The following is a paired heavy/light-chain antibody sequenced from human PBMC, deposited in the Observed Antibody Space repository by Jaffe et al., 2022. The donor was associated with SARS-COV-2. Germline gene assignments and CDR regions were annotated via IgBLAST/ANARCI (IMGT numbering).Light chain of an antibody. CDR1: QGISSW. CDR2: AAS. V-gene: IGKV1-12*01. CDR3: QQANSSPT. J-gene: IGKJ4*01. Sequence: DIQMTQSPSSVSASVGDRVTITCRASQGISSWLAWYQQKPGKAPKLLIYAASSLQSGVPSRFSGSGSGTDFTLTISSLQPEDFATYYCQQANSSPTFGGGTKVEIK.
Heavy chain of an antibody. V-gene: IGHV4-59*01. D-gene: IGHD2-15*01. CDR3: ARDRSGGSPNWFDP. CDR1: GGSISSYY. CDR2: IYYSGST. Sequence: QVQLQESGPGLVKPSETLSLTCTVSGGSISSYYWSWIRQPPGKGLEWIGYIYYSGSTNYNPSLKSRVTISVDTSKNQFSLKLSSVTAADTAVYYCARDRSGGSPNWFDPWGQGTLVTVSS. J-gene: IGHJ5*02.